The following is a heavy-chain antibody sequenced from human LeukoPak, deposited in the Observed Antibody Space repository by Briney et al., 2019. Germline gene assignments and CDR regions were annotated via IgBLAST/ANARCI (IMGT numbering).Heavy chain of an antibody. J-gene: IGHJ4*02. V-gene: IGHV4-4*02. CDR2: IYHSGST. Sequence: TSETLSLTCAVSGGSISISNWWTWVRQPPGKGLEWIGEIYHSGSTNSNPSLKSRLTISVDTSKNQFSLKLTSVTAADAAVYYCARQTAVAAGYYFDYWGPGTLVTVSS. CDR1: GGSISISNW. D-gene: IGHD6-19*01. CDR3: ARQTAVAAGYYFDY.